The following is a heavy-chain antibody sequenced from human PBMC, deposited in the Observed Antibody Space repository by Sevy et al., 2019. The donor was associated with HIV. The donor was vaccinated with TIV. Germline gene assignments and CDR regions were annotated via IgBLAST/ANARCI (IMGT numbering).Heavy chain of an antibody. CDR3: ARKSLDI. V-gene: IGHV3-30*03. CDR1: GFTFSSYG. J-gene: IGHJ3*02. Sequence: GGSLRLSCAASGFTFSSYGMHWVRQAPGKGLEWVAVISYDGSNKYYADSVKGRFTISRDNSKNTLYLQMNSLRAEDTAVYYCARKSLDIWGQGTMVTVSS. CDR2: ISYDGSNK.